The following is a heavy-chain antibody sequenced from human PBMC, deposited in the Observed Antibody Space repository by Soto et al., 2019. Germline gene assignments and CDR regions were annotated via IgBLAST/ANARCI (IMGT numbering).Heavy chain of an antibody. CDR1: GFTFSSYA. J-gene: IGHJ5*02. D-gene: IGHD2-2*01. V-gene: IGHV3-23*01. Sequence: GGSLRLSCAASGFTFSSYAMSWVRQAPGKGLEWVSAISGSGGSTYYADSVKGRFTISRDNSKNTLYLQMNSLRAEDTAVYYFAKFAEYQLLGSWFDPWGQGTLVTVSS. CDR2: ISGSGGST. CDR3: AKFAEYQLLGSWFDP.